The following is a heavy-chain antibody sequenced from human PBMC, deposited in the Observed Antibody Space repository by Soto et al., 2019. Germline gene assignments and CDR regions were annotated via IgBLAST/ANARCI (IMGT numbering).Heavy chain of an antibody. CDR3: ARDGIAAVH. CDR1: GFTFSSYA. J-gene: IGHJ4*02. V-gene: IGHV3-33*08. Sequence: GGSLRLSCAASGFTFSSYAMSWVRQAPGKGLEWVAVIWGDGSNKYYADSVKGRFTISRDNSKNTLYLQMNSLRAEDTAVYYCARDGIAAVHWGQGTLVTVSS. D-gene: IGHD6-13*01. CDR2: IWGDGSNK.